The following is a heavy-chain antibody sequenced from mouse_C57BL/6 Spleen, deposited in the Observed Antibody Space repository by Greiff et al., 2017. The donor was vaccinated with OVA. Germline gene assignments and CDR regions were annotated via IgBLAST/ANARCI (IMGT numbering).Heavy chain of an antibody. CDR1: GFSLTSYG. V-gene: IGHV2-2*01. CDR3: ARSCSGYTWFAY. D-gene: IGHD3-2*02. Sequence: VQLQQSGPGLVQPSQSLSITCTVSGFSLTSYGVHWVRQSPGKGLEWLGVIWSGGSTDYNAAFISRLSISKDNSTSHVFYIISSLQADDAAIYYCARSCSGYTWFAYWGQGTLVTVSA. CDR2: IWSGGST. J-gene: IGHJ3*01.